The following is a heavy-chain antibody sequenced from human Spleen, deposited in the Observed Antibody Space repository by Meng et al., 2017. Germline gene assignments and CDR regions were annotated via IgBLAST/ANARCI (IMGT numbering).Heavy chain of an antibody. CDR1: GGSFSGYY. D-gene: IGHD3-3*01. Sequence: QIQQCGAGLLKPSDTLSLTCAVYGGSFSGYYWGWIRQPPGKGLEWIGEINHSGSTNYNPSLKSRVTISVDTSKNQFSLKLSSVTAADTAVYYCARVWSGYSTGEIWGQGTLVTVSS. CDR2: INHSGST. V-gene: IGHV4-34*01. CDR3: ARVWSGYSTGEI. J-gene: IGHJ4*02.